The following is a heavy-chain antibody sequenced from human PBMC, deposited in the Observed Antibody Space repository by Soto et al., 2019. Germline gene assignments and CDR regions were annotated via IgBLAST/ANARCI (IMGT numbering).Heavy chain of an antibody. Sequence: ASVKVSCKASGYIFTDYYMNWVRQAPGQGLEWMGWINPNSGGTNYAQKFKGRVTMTTDTSISTAYMELSRLRSDDTAVYYCSRPYCRSNSCHKWFDPWGQGTLVTVSS. J-gene: IGHJ5*02. D-gene: IGHD2-2*01. CDR3: SRPYCRSNSCHKWFDP. CDR2: INPNSGGT. V-gene: IGHV1-2*02. CDR1: GYIFTDYY.